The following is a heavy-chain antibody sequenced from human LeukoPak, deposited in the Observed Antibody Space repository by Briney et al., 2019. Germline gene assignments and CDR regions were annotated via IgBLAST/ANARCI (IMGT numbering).Heavy chain of an antibody. CDR2: INHSGST. CDR3: ARGPYYDSSGYYYVSYFDY. J-gene: IGHJ4*02. CDR1: GFTFGDYA. D-gene: IGHD3-22*01. V-gene: IGHV4-34*01. Sequence: GSLRLSCTASGFTFGDYAMSWVRQPPGKGLEWIGEINHSGSTNYNPSLKSRVTISVDTSKSQFSLKLSSVTAADTAVYYCARGPYYDSSGYYYVSYFDYWGQGTLVTVSS.